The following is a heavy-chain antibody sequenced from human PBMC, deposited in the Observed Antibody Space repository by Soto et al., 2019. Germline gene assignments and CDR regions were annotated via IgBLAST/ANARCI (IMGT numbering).Heavy chain of an antibody. D-gene: IGHD5-12*01. Sequence: SVKVSCKASGGTFSSYAISWVRQAPGQGLEWMGGIIPIFGTANYAQKFQGRVTITADESTSTAYMELSSLRSEDTAVYYCARGVATIPGTFDIWGQGTMVTVSS. V-gene: IGHV1-69*13. CDR2: IIPIFGTA. CDR3: ARGVATIPGTFDI. CDR1: GGTFSSYA. J-gene: IGHJ3*02.